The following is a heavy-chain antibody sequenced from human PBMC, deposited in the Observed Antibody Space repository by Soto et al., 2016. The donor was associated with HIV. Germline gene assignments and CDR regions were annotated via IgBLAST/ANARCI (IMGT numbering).Heavy chain of an antibody. CDR3: AKATSGLYSSSRRHFDY. V-gene: IGHV3-23*01. CDR1: GFTFSTYA. CDR2: MSGNGDKT. J-gene: IGHJ4*02. D-gene: IGHD6-13*01. Sequence: EVQLLESGEAWFSLGSLRLSCTASGFTFSTYAMSWVRQAPGKGLEWVSSMSGNGDKTYYIDSVKGRFTLSRDSSKNTLYLQMNSLRAEDTAVYYCAKATSGLYSSSRRHFDYWGQGTLVTVSS.